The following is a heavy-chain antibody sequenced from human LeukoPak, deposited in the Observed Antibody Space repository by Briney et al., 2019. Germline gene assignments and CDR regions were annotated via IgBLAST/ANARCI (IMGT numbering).Heavy chain of an antibody. V-gene: IGHV1-24*01. CDR1: GYTLTELS. CDR3: ATDHVAIAVAGTGFDY. D-gene: IGHD6-19*01. Sequence: ASVKVSCKVSGYTLTELSMHWVRQAPGKGLEWMGGFDPEDGETIYAQKFQGRVTMTEDTPTDTAYMELSSLRSEDTAVYYCATDHVAIAVAGTGFDYWGQGTLVTVSS. CDR2: FDPEDGET. J-gene: IGHJ4*02.